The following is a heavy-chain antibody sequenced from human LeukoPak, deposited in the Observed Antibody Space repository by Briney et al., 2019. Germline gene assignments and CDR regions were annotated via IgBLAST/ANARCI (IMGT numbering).Heavy chain of an antibody. Sequence: GGSLRLSCATSGFTFSDYYMTWIRQAPGKGLERVSYISTSGSTIYYADSVKGRFTISRDNAKNSLYLQMNSLRAEDTAVYYCAREGTIAVDRKGYYYYGMDVWGQGTTVTVSS. CDR3: AREGTIAVDRKGYYYYGMDV. J-gene: IGHJ6*02. CDR1: GFTFSDYY. CDR2: ISTSGSTI. V-gene: IGHV3-11*04. D-gene: IGHD6-19*01.